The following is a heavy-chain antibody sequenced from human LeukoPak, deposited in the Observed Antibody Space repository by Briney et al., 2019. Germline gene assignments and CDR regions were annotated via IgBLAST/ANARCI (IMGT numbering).Heavy chain of an antibody. V-gene: IGHV1-69*13. Sequence: ASVKVPCKVSGYTLTELSMHWVRQAPGQGLEWMGGIIPIFGTANHAQKFQGRVTITADESTSTAYMELSSLRSEDTAVYYCAVTTVTINYWGQGTLVTISS. CDR1: GYTLTELS. CDR2: IIPIFGTA. CDR3: AVTTVTINY. D-gene: IGHD4-17*01. J-gene: IGHJ4*02.